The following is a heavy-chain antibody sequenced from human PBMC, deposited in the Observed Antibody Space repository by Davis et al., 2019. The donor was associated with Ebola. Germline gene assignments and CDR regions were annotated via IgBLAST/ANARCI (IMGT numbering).Heavy chain of an antibody. V-gene: IGHV4-31*03. CDR1: GDSISSGGSY. D-gene: IGHD1-7*01. CDR3: ARVGNYRDILDY. J-gene: IGHJ4*02. Sequence: LRLSCTVSGDSISSGGSYWSWIRQHPGKGLEWIGYIYYSGTINYNQSLRSRVTISVDTSKNQFSLKLSSVTAADTAVYYCARVGNYRDILDYWGQGTLVTVSS. CDR2: IYYSGTI.